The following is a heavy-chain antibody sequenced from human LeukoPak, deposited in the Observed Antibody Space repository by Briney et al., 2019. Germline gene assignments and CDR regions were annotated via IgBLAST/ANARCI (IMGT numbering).Heavy chain of an antibody. Sequence: PGGSLRLSCAASGFTFRNFGMHWVRQAPGKGLEWLAVLSFDGVNKYYTDSVEGRFTISRDNSKNTLYLQMISLRPEDTAVYFCAKRRSAFGGVMVTGNFDYWGQGALVTVSS. J-gene: IGHJ4*02. CDR2: LSFDGVNK. CDR1: GFTFRNFG. CDR3: AKRRSAFGGVMVTGNFDY. D-gene: IGHD3-16*01. V-gene: IGHV3-30*18.